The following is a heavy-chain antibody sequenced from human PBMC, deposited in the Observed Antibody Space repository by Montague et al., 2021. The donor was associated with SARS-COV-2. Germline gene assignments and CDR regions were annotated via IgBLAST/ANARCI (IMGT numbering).Heavy chain of an antibody. J-gene: IGHJ3*02. D-gene: IGHD6-19*01. CDR3: ARGSGWMGNAFDI. Sequence: SETLSLTCTVSGGSISSYYWSWIRQPPGKGLEWIGYIYYSGSSNYNPSLKSRVTISVDTSKNQFSLKLSSVTAADTAVYYCARGSGWMGNAFDIWGQGTMAPAL. V-gene: IGHV4-59*01. CDR1: GGSISSYY. CDR2: IYYSGSS.